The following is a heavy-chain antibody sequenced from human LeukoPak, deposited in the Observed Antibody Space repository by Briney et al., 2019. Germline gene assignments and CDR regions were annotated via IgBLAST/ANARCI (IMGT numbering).Heavy chain of an antibody. Sequence: ASVKVSCKASGYTFTSYGISWVRQAPGQGLEWMGWISAYNGNTNYAQKLQGRVTMTTDTSTSTAYMELRSLRAEDTAVYYCARENYYDSSGYPDYWGQGTLVTVSS. J-gene: IGHJ4*02. V-gene: IGHV1-18*01. CDR3: ARENYYDSSGYPDY. CDR1: GYTFTSYG. D-gene: IGHD3-22*01. CDR2: ISAYNGNT.